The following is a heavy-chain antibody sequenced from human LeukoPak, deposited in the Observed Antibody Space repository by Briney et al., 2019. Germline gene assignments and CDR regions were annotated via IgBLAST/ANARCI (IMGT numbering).Heavy chain of an antibody. V-gene: IGHV4-39*01. CDR3: ARSQRPDRYWSGGSCHPTDYYYMDV. D-gene: IGHD2-15*01. CDR2: IYYSGST. Sequence: SETLSLTCTVSGGSISSSSYYWGWIRQPPGKGLEWIGSIYYSGSTYYNPSLKSRVTISVDTSKNQFSLKLSSVTAADTAVYYCARSQRPDRYWSGGSCHPTDYYYMDVWGKGTTVTVSS. J-gene: IGHJ6*03. CDR1: GGSISSSSYY.